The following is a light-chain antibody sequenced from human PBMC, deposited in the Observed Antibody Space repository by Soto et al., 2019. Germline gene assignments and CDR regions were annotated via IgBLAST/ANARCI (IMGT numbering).Light chain of an antibody. J-gene: IGKJ5*01. CDR2: AAS. Sequence: IQLTQSPSSLSASVGDRVTITCRDSQGIRRYLAWYQQKQGKVPKLXIYAASTLQSGVPSRFSGSGSGTDFTLTISSLQSEDFGVYYCQQYNNSTITFGQGTRLEIK. CDR3: QQYNNSTIT. V-gene: IGKV1-27*01. CDR1: QGIRRY.